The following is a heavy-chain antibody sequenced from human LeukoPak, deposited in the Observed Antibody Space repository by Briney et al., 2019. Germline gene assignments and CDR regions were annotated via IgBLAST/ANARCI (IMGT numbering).Heavy chain of an antibody. CDR1: GFTFSSYW. V-gene: IGHV3-7*01. CDR3: GGEVGYWSGGSCYEYFDY. CDR2: IKQDGSEK. D-gene: IGHD2-15*01. J-gene: IGHJ4*02. Sequence: GGSLRLSCAASGFTFSSYWMSWVRQAPGKGLEWVANIKQDGSEKYYVDSVKGRFSISRDNAKNSLYLQMNSLRAEDTAVYYCGGEVGYWSGGSCYEYFDYWGQGTLVTVSS.